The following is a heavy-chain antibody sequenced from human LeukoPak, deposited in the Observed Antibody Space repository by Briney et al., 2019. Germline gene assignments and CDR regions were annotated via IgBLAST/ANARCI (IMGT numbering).Heavy chain of an antibody. J-gene: IGHJ5*02. CDR3: AEAIRGGAWDFSP. Sequence: ASVKVSCKASGGTFSSYAISWVRQAPGQGLEWMGRIIPILGIANYAQKFQGRVTITADKSTSTAYMELSSLRSEDTAVYYCAEAIRGGAWDFSPWGQGTLVTVSS. D-gene: IGHD1-26*01. V-gene: IGHV1-69*04. CDR2: IIPILGIA. CDR1: GGTFSSYA.